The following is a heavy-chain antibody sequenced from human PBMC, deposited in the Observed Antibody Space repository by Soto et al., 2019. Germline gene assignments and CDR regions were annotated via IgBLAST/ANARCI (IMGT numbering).Heavy chain of an antibody. V-gene: IGHV3-23*01. Sequence: EVQLLESGGGLVQPGGSLRLSCAASGFTFSSYAMRWVRQAPVKGLEWVSAISGSGGSTYYADSVKGRFTISRDNSKNTQYVQMNSLRAEDTDVYYCARRGSGSEYDYWGQGTRVTVSS. D-gene: IGHD1-26*01. CDR3: ARRGSGSEYDY. CDR2: ISGSGGST. J-gene: IGHJ4*02. CDR1: GFTFSSYA.